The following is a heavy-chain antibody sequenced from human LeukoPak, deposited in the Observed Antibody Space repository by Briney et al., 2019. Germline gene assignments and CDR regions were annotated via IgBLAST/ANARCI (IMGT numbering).Heavy chain of an antibody. V-gene: IGHV5-51*01. Sequence: GESLKISCKGSGYSFTSYWIGWVRQMPGKGLEWMGIIYPGDSDTRYSPSFQGQVTISADKSISTAYLQWSSLMASDTAMYYCARRQGSYWSTDAFDIWGQGTMVTVSS. J-gene: IGHJ3*02. CDR3: ARRQGSYWSTDAFDI. CDR1: GYSFTSYW. CDR2: IYPGDSDT. D-gene: IGHD1-26*01.